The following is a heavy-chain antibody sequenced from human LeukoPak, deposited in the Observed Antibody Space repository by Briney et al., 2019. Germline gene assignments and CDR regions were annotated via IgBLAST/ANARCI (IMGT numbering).Heavy chain of an antibody. J-gene: IGHJ4*02. CDR3: ARGEFGDLRYDY. V-gene: IGHV3-7*03. D-gene: IGHD4-17*01. CDR2: IKADGSVR. CDR1: GFIFSTYW. Sequence: GGSLRLSCAASGFIFSTYWMSWVRQARGGGLEWVANIKADGSVRFYVDSVEGRFTIFRDNAKNSLYLQMNSLRVEDTAMYYCARGEFGDLRYDYWGQGSLVTVSS.